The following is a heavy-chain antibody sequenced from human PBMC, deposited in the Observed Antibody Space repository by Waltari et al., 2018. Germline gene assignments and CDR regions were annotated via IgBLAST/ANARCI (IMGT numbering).Heavy chain of an antibody. Sequence: QVQLQESGPGLVKPSETLSLTCTVSGGSISSYYWSWIRQPPGKGLEWIGYIYYSGSTNYNPSLKSRVTISVDTSKNQFSLKLSSVTAADTAGYYCARPHYDSSGSEAFDIWGQGTMVTVSS. CDR1: GGSISSYY. CDR3: ARPHYDSSGSEAFDI. V-gene: IGHV4-59*01. CDR2: IYYSGST. D-gene: IGHD3-22*01. J-gene: IGHJ3*02.